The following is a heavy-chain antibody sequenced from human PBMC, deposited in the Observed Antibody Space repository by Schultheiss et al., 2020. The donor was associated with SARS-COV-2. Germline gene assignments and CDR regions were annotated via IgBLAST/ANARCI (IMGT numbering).Heavy chain of an antibody. J-gene: IGHJ4*02. V-gene: IGHV3-30-3*01. Sequence: GESLKISCAASGFTFNTFAMHWVRQAPGKGLEWLTLISYDSTNIHYADSVKGRFTISRDNSKNTLYLQMNSLRPEDTAIYYCARDLPPLDYWGQGTLVTVSS. CDR1: GFTFNTFA. CDR2: ISYDSTNI. CDR3: ARDLPPLDY.